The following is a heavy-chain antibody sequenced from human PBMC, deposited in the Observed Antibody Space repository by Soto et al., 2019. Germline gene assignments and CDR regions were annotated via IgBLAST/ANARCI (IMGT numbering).Heavy chain of an antibody. J-gene: IGHJ4*02. D-gene: IGHD3-22*01. CDR2: INAGNGNT. CDR1: GYTFTSYA. V-gene: IGHV1-3*01. CDR3: ARVGDSSGYYEN. Sequence: ASVKVSCKASGYTFTSYAMHWVRRAPGQRLAWMGWINAGNGNTKYSQKFQGRVTITRDTSASTAYMELSSLRSEDTAVYYCARVGDSSGYYENWGQGTLVTVSS.